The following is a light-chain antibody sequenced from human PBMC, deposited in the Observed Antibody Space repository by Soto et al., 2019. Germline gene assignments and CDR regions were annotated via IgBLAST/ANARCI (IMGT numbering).Light chain of an antibody. CDR3: QQRSNWPT. V-gene: IGKV3-11*01. J-gene: IGKJ5*01. CDR1: QSVSSY. Sequence: EIVLTQSPATLSLSPGERATLSCRASQSVSSYLAWYQQKPGQAPRLLIYDASNRATGIPARFSGSGSGTDFTLTISSLEPVDFAVYYCQQRSNWPTFGQGTRLEIK. CDR2: DAS.